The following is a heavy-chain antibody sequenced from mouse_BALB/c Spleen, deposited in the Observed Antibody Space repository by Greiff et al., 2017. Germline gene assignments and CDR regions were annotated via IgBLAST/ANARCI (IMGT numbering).Heavy chain of an antibody. Sequence: EVKLLESGPGLVKPSQSLSLTCTVTGYSITSDYAWNWIRQFPGNKLEWMGYISYSGSTSYNPSLKSRISITRDTSKNQFFLQLNSVTTEDTATYYCARGGLRRWYFDVWGAGTTVTVSA. CDR3: ARGGLRRWYFDV. CDR2: ISYSGST. V-gene: IGHV3-2*02. J-gene: IGHJ1*01. CDR1: GYSITSDYA. D-gene: IGHD2-4*01.